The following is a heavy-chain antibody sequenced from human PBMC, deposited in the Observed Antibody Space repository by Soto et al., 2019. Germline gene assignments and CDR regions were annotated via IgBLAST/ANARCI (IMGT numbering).Heavy chain of an antibody. CDR3: ARWGCSGTNCNLNQRSYDS. CDR1: GFIFNEYG. V-gene: IGHV3-33*03. CDR2: IWYDGSNK. D-gene: IGHD2-15*01. J-gene: IGHJ5*01. Sequence: QVQLVESGGGVVQPGMSLRLSCAASGFIFNEYGMHWVRQAPGKGLEWVAVIWYDGSNKYYADSVKGRFTISRDNSKNTMSLQMNNLRAEDTAVYYCARWGCSGTNCNLNQRSYDSWGQGTLVTVSS.